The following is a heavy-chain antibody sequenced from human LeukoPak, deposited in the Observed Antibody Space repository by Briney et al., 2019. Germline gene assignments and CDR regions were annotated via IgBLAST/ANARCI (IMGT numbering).Heavy chain of an antibody. CDR2: VSVSGNST. V-gene: IGHV3-23*01. CDR1: GFSFSSYA. Sequence: GGSLRLSCAASGFSFSSYAMAWVRQAPGKGLEWVSGVSVSGNSTYYANSVKGRFSISRDNPKNTLSLQMNSLRDADTAVYYCAKVGAPTVRHYYFDLWGQGTLVTVSS. J-gene: IGHJ4*02. D-gene: IGHD1-1*01. CDR3: AKVGAPTVRHYYFDL.